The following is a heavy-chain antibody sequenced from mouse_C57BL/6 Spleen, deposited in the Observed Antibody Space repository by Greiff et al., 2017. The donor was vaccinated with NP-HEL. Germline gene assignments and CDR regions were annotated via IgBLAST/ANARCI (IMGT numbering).Heavy chain of an antibody. V-gene: IGHV2-2*01. Sequence: QVQLKESGPGLVQPSQSLSITCTVSGFSLTSYGVHWVRQSPGKGLEWLGVIWSGGSTDYNAAFISRLSISKDNSKSQVFFKMNSLQADDTAIYYCARGPYGNYRYYAMDYWGQGTSVTVSS. CDR3: ARGPYGNYRYYAMDY. D-gene: IGHD2-1*01. J-gene: IGHJ4*01. CDR2: IWSGGST. CDR1: GFSLTSYG.